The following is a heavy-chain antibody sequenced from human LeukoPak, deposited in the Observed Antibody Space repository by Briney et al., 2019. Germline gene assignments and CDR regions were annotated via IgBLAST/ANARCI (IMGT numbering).Heavy chain of an antibody. CDR2: ISTSSNTI. J-gene: IGHJ3*02. D-gene: IGHD3-22*01. CDR3: AKDRDYYDSSGYYPDAFDI. V-gene: IGHV3-48*01. CDR1: GFTFSSYS. Sequence: GGSLRLSCAASGFTFSSYSMNWVRQAPGKGLEWVSYISTSSNTIYYADSVKGRFTISRDNSKNTLYLQMNSLRAEDTAVYYCAKDRDYYDSSGYYPDAFDIWGQGTMVTVSS.